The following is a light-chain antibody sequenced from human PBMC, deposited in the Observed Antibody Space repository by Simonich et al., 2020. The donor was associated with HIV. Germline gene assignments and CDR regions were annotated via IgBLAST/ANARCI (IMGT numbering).Light chain of an antibody. CDR1: SSAVGSYIL. Sequence: QSALTQPASVSGSPGQSITISCTGTSSAVGSYILVSWYQQHPGKAPKLMIFEVNKRPSGVSNRFSGSKSGNTASLTISGLQAEDEADYYCSSYGGSVVFGGGTKLTVL. CDR2: EVN. V-gene: IGLV2-23*02. J-gene: IGLJ2*01. CDR3: SSYGGSVV.